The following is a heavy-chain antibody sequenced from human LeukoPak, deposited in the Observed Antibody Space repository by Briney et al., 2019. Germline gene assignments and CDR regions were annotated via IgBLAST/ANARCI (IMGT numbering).Heavy chain of an antibody. V-gene: IGHV4-38-2*02. Sequence: SETLSLTCTVSGYSISSAYYWGWIRQSPGKGLEWIGSFHYSGSTSYNPSLKSRVTISVDSSKNQFSLRLSSVTAADTAVYYCARGFWSRYYDYWGQGTLVTVSS. CDR1: GYSISSAYY. J-gene: IGHJ4*02. D-gene: IGHD2-8*02. CDR2: FHYSGST. CDR3: ARGFWSRYYDY.